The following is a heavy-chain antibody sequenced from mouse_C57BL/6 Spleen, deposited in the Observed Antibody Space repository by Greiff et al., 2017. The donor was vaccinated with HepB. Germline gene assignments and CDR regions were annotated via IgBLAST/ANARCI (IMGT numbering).Heavy chain of an antibody. CDR3: ARSAGRYFDY. V-gene: IGHV7-3*01. Sequence: EVHLVESGGGLVQPGGSLSLSCAASGFTFTDYYMSWVRQPPGKALEWLGFIRNKANGYTTEYSASVKGRFTISRDNSQSILYLQMNALRAEDSATYYCARSAGRYFDYWGQGTTLTVSS. CDR1: GFTFTDYY. CDR2: IRNKANGYTT. J-gene: IGHJ2*01. D-gene: IGHD3-3*01.